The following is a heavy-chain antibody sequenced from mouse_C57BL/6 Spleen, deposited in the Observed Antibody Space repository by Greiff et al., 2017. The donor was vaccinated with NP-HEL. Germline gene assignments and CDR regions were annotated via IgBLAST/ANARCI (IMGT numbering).Heavy chain of an antibody. Sequence: QVQLKESGAELVKPGASVKVSCKASGYTFTSYWMHWVKQRPGKGLEWIGRIHPSDSDTNYNQKFKGKATLTVDKSSSTAYMQLSSLTSEDSAVYYGAISFYYGNDQGAWFAYWGQGTLVTVSA. CDR1: GYTFTSYW. D-gene: IGHD2-2*01. V-gene: IGHV1-74*01. J-gene: IGHJ3*01. CDR3: AISFYYGNDQGAWFAY. CDR2: IHPSDSDT.